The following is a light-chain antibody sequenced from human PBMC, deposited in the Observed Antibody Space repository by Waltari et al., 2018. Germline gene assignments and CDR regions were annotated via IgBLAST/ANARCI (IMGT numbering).Light chain of an antibody. CDR3: SSYTSSSTLPYV. V-gene: IGLV2-14*03. J-gene: IGLJ1*01. Sequence: QSALTQPASVSGSPGQSITISCTGTSSDVGGYNYVSWYQQHPGKAPKLMIYDVSNRPSGVSNRSSGSKSGNTASLTISGLQAEYEADYYCSSYTSSSTLPYVFGTGTKVTVL. CDR1: SSDVGGYNY. CDR2: DVS.